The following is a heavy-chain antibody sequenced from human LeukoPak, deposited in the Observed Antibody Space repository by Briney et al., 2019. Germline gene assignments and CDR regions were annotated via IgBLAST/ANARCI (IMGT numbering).Heavy chain of an antibody. CDR1: GYTFTDYY. Sequence: ASVKVSCKASGYTFTDYYMHWVRQAPGQGLEWLGWMTPNNGGTNYAQKFQDRVTMTRDTSISTASMELCRRRSDDTAVYYCARGVMSNDYKDYFDFWGQGTLVTVSS. D-gene: IGHD4-11*01. CDR2: MTPNNGGT. CDR3: ARGVMSNDYKDYFDF. V-gene: IGHV1-2*02. J-gene: IGHJ4*02.